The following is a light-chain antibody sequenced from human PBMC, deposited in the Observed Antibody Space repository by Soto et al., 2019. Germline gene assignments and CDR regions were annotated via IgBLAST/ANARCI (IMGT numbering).Light chain of an antibody. V-gene: IGKV3-15*01. Sequence: EILMTQSPSTLPVPPGESATLSCRASQSISSKLAWYQQKPGQAPRLLMFRTSSSATGFPARFSGSGSGTEFNLTISSLQYEDFGVYYCQQYNNWHRATFGGGTKVDIK. CDR3: QQYNNWHRAT. CDR2: RTS. CDR1: QSISSK. J-gene: IGKJ4*01.